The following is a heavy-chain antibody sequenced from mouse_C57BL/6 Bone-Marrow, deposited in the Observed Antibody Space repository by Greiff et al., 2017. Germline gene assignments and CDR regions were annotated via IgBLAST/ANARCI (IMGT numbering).Heavy chain of an antibody. CDR1: GFTFSNYW. V-gene: IGHV6-3*01. CDR3: TYYYGSSYWYFDV. J-gene: IGHJ1*03. CDR2: IRLKSDNYAT. D-gene: IGHD1-1*01. Sequence: DVKVEESGGGLVQPGGSMKLSCVASGFTFSNYWMNWVRQSPEKGLEWVAQIRLKSDNYATHYAESVKGRFTISRDDSKSSVYLQMNNLRAEDTGIYYCTYYYGSSYWYFDVWGTGTTVTVSS.